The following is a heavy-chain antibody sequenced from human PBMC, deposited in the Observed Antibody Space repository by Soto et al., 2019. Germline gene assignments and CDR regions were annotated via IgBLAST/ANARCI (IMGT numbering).Heavy chain of an antibody. CDR2: IYYSGST. CDR3: ARQRTSVVTQAYFDV. CDR1: VDSISSRVYY. D-gene: IGHD2-21*02. Sequence: SGTLSPTCTVTVDSISSRVYYWVCIRQRPGKVLEWIGSIYYSGSTYNNPSLRSRVSMSIDTSKDQFSLKLKSVTAADTALYFCARQRTSVVTQAYFDVWGPGSLVTVSS. V-gene: IGHV4-39*01. J-gene: IGHJ4*02.